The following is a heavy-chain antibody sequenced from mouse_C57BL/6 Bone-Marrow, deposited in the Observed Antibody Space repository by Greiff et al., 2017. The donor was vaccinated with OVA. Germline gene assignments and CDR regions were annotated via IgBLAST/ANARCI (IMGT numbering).Heavy chain of an antibody. CDR2: ISSGGSYT. CDR1: GFTFSSYG. J-gene: IGHJ4*01. D-gene: IGHD2-1*01. CDR3: ARQTLFYYVHPMDY. Sequence: EVKLMESGGDLVKPGGSLKLSCAASGFTFSSYGMSWVRQTPDKRLEWVATISSGGSYTYYPDSVKGRFTISRDNAKNTLYLQMSSLKSEDTAMYYCARQTLFYYVHPMDYWGQGTSVTVSS. V-gene: IGHV5-6*01.